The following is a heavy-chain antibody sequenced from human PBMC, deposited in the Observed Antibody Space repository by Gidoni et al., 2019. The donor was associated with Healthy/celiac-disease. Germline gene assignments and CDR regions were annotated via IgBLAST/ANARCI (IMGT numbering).Heavy chain of an antibody. J-gene: IGHJ4*02. Sequence: QVQLVESGGGVVQPGRSLRLSCAASGFTFSSYGMPWVRQAPGKGLEWVAVISYDGSNKYYADSVKGRFTISRDNSKNTLYLQMNSLRAEDTAVYYCARALRVLAAAGAKGKDIDYWGQGTLVTVSS. CDR1: GFTFSSYG. D-gene: IGHD6-13*01. V-gene: IGHV3-30*19. CDR3: ARALRVLAAAGAKGKDIDY. CDR2: ISYDGSNK.